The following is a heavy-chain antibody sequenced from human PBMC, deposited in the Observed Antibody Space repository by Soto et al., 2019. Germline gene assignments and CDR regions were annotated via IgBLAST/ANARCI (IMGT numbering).Heavy chain of an antibody. CDR2: INPDGSEK. CDR1: GFTFSNYW. Sequence: EVQLVESGGGLVQPGGSLRLSCAASGFTFSNYWMTWVRQAPGKGLEWVANINPDGSEKYYVDSVKGRFTISRDNVKXXXXXXXXXXXXXXTALYYCVRARIDLWGRGTLVTVSS. J-gene: IGHJ2*01. V-gene: IGHV3-7*01. D-gene: IGHD2-21*01. CDR3: VRARIDL.